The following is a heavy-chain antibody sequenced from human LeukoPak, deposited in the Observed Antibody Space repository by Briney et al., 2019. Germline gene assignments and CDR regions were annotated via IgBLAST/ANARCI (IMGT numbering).Heavy chain of an antibody. Sequence: GGSLRLSCAASAFTFDEYSMHWVRQAPGKGLEWVSLISGDDGATYYADSVKGRFPISRENSKNFLYLKMNSLRTEDTAVYYCAAELGYWGQGTLVTVSS. J-gene: IGHJ4*02. CDR1: AFTFDEYS. CDR2: ISGDDGAT. V-gene: IGHV3-43*02. CDR3: AAELGY. D-gene: IGHD3-16*01.